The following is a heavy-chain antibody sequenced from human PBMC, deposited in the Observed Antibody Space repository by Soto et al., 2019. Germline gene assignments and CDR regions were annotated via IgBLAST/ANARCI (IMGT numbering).Heavy chain of an antibody. CDR2: IYYSGST. J-gene: IGHJ5*02. V-gene: IGHV4-39*01. CDR3: ARHYSSGSRNWFDP. Sequence: PSETLSLICSVSCGSINSSSYFWGWVRQPPGKGLEWIGSIYYSGSTYYNPSLRSRVTISVDTSKNQFSLKLSSVTAADTAVFYCARHYSSGSRNWFDPWGQGTLVTVSS. D-gene: IGHD6-19*01. CDR1: CGSINSSSYF.